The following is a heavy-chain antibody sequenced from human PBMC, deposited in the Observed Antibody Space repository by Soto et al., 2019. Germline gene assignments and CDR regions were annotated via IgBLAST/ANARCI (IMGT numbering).Heavy chain of an antibody. CDR2: ISGSGGST. CDR3: AKDVRWAPGIAAAVTRWGY. Sequence: PGGSLRLSCAASGFTFSSYAMSWVRQAPGKGLEWVSAISGSGGSTYYADSVKGRFTISRDNSKNTLYLQMNSLRAEDTAVYYCAKDVRWAPGIAAAVTRWGYCGKGTLVNVSS. J-gene: IGHJ1*01. V-gene: IGHV3-23*01. CDR1: GFTFSSYA. D-gene: IGHD6-13*01.